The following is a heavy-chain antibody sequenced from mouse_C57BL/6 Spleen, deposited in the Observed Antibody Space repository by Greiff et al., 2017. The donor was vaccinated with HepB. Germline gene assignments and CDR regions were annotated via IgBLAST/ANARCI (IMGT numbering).Heavy chain of an antibody. CDR3: ARAVFYYGYERGY. D-gene: IGHD2-2*01. Sequence: QVQLQQPGAELVKPGASVKLSCKASGYTFTSYWMHWVKQRPGQGLEWIGMIHPNSGSTNYNEKFKSKATLTVDKSSSTAYMQLSSLTSEDSAVYYCARAVFYYGYERGYWGQGTTLTVSS. J-gene: IGHJ2*01. CDR2: IHPNSGST. V-gene: IGHV1-64*01. CDR1: GYTFTSYW.